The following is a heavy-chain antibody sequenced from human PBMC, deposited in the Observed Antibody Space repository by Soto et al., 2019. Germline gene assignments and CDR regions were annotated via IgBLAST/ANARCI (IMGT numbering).Heavy chain of an antibody. V-gene: IGHV1-18*01. CDR3: ARVPQDYYGSGSYYSYYYYMDV. J-gene: IGHJ6*03. D-gene: IGHD3-10*01. CDR1: GYTFTSYG. Sequence: GPSVKVSGKASGYTFTSYGISWVRQAPGQGLEWMGWISAYNGNTNYAQKLQGRVTMTTDTSTSTAYMELRSLRSDDTAVYYCARVPQDYYGSGSYYSYYYYMDVWGKGTTVTVSS. CDR2: ISAYNGNT.